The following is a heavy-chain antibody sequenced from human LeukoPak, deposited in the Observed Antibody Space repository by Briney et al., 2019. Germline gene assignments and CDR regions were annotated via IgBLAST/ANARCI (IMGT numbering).Heavy chain of an antibody. Sequence: GGSLRLSCAASGFTFDDYGMSWVRQAPGKGLEWVSGINGNGVSTGYADSVKGRFTISRDNAKNSLYLQMNSLRAEDTALYYCARATIFGVVGYYYYMDVWGKGTTVTVSS. CDR2: INGNGVST. J-gene: IGHJ6*03. CDR3: ARATIFGVVGYYYYMDV. D-gene: IGHD3-3*01. V-gene: IGHV3-20*04. CDR1: GFTFDDYG.